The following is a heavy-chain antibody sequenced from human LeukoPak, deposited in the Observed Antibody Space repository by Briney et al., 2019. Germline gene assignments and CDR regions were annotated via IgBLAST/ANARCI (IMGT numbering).Heavy chain of an antibody. CDR2: IWYDGSNR. J-gene: IGHJ4*02. Sequence: PGGSLRLSCAASGFTFSSYGMNWVRQAPGKGLEWVAIIWYDGSNRNYADSVKGRFAISRDNSKNTLYLQMNSLRGEDTAVYYCARGSRPYVEMATIGNWGQGTLVIVSS. D-gene: IGHD5-24*01. CDR3: ARGSRPYVEMATIGN. CDR1: GFTFSSYG. V-gene: IGHV3-33*01.